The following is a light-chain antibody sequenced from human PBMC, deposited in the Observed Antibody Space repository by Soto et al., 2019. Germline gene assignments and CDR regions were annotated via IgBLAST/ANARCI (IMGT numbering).Light chain of an antibody. V-gene: IGKV1-33*01. J-gene: IGKJ1*01. CDR1: QDINKN. CDR2: DAS. CDR3: QQYNSYSWT. Sequence: DIQITQSPSSLSASVGDRVTITCQASQDINKNLIWYQQKPGKAPKLLIYDASDLETGVPSRFSGSGSGTEFTLTISSLQPDDFATYYCQQYNSYSWTFGQGTKVDIK.